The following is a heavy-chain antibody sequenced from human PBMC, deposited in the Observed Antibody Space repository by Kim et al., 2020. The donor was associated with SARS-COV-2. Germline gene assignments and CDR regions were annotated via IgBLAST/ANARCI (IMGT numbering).Heavy chain of an antibody. J-gene: IGHJ5*02. V-gene: IGHV7-4-1*02. Sequence: ASVKVSCKASGYTFTSYAMNWVQQAPGQGLEWMGWINTNTGNPTYAQGFTGRFVFSLDTSVSTAYLQISSLKAEDTAVYYCARGDYDFWSGYYIPNWFDPWGQGTLVTVSS. CDR3: ARGDYDFWSGYYIPNWFDP. CDR2: INTNTGNP. D-gene: IGHD3-3*01. CDR1: GYTFTSYA.